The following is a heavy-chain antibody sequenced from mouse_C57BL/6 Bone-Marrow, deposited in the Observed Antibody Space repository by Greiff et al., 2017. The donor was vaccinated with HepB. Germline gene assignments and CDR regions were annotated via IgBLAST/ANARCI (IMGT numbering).Heavy chain of an antibody. J-gene: IGHJ2*01. CDR3: ARQSYYGSSYGY. CDR2: ISSGGSYT. D-gene: IGHD1-1*01. V-gene: IGHV5-6*01. CDR1: GFTFSSYG. Sequence: EVQGVESGGDLVKPGGSLKLSCAASGFTFSSYGMSWVRQTPDKRLEWVATISSGGSYTYYPDSVKGRFTISRDNAKNTLYLQMSSLKSEDTAMYYCARQSYYGSSYGYWGQGTTPTVSS.